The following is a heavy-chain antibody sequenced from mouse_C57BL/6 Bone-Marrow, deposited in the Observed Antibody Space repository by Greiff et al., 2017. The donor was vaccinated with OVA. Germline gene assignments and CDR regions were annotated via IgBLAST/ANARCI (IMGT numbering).Heavy chain of an antibody. V-gene: IGHV5-6*01. J-gene: IGHJ3*01. CDR2: ISSGGSYT. CDR3: ARQGPLITTVVAPFAY. D-gene: IGHD1-1*01. Sequence: DVQLVESGGDLVKPGGSLKLSCAASGFTFSSYGMSWVRQTPDKRLEWVATISSGGSYTYYPDSVKGRFTISRDNAKNTLYLQMSSLKSEDTAMYYCARQGPLITTVVAPFAYWGQGTLVTVSA. CDR1: GFTFSSYG.